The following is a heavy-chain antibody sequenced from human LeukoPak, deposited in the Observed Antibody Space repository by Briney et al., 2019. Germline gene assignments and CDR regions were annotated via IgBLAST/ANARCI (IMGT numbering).Heavy chain of an antibody. J-gene: IGHJ4*02. CDR2: INPNSGGT. D-gene: IGHD5-24*01. Sequence: GSVKVSCKASGYTFTGDYMHWVRQAPGQGLGWMGWINPNSGGTNYAQKFQGWVTMTRDTSISTAYMELSRLRSDDTAVYYCARGILLQNFNYWGQGTLVTVSS. V-gene: IGHV1-2*04. CDR1: GYTFTGDY. CDR3: ARGILLQNFNY.